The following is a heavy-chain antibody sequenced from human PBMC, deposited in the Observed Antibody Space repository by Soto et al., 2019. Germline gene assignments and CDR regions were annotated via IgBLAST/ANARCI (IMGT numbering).Heavy chain of an antibody. CDR1: GFTFSSYA. CDR2: ITNSGGKS. V-gene: IGHV3-23*01. D-gene: IGHD2-8*01. CDR3: AKDLTACNNVGCRNFQH. Sequence: GGSLRLSCEASGFTFSSYAMNWVRQAPGKGLEFVSGITNSGGKSYYADSVKGRFTISRDNSKNTLYLQMNSLRVDDTAVYFCAKDLTACNNVGCRNFQHWGQGTLVTVSS. J-gene: IGHJ1*01.